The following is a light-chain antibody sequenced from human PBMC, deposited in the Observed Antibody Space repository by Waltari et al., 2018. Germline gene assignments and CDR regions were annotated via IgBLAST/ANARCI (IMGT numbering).Light chain of an antibody. CDR3: CSYAGSRTYV. Sequence: QSALTQPASVSGSPGQSITISCTGTSSDVGNFNLVSWYQPHPGKVPKLIIYEVPKRPSGVSNHFSGSKSGNTASLTIAGLRAEDEADYYCCSYAGSRTYVFGTGTKVTVL. CDR2: EVP. V-gene: IGLV2-23*02. CDR1: SSDVGNFNL. J-gene: IGLJ1*01.